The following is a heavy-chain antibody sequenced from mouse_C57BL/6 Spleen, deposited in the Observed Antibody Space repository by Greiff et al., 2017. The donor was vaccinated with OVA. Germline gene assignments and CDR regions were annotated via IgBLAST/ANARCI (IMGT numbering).Heavy chain of an antibody. CDR1: GYSITSGYY. J-gene: IGHJ3*01. Sequence: EVKLMESGPGLVKPSQSLSLTCSVTGYSITSGYYWNWIRQFPGNKLEWMGYISYDGSNNYNPSLKNRISITRDTSKNQFFLKLNSVTTEDTATYYCAREGDVGAYWGQGTLVTVSA. D-gene: IGHD3-3*01. V-gene: IGHV3-6*01. CDR2: ISYDGSN. CDR3: AREGDVGAY.